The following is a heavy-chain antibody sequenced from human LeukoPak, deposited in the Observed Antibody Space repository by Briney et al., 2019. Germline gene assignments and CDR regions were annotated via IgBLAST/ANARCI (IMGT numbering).Heavy chain of an antibody. CDR1: GFTFSSYS. CDR3: AKDAGIAAAGTDFHY. D-gene: IGHD6-13*01. Sequence: GGSLRLSCAASGFTFSSYSMNWVRQAPGKGLEWVSAISGSGGSTYYADSVKGRFTISRDNSKNTLYLQMNSLRAEDTAVYYCAKDAGIAAAGTDFHYWGQGTLVTVSS. V-gene: IGHV3-23*01. J-gene: IGHJ4*02. CDR2: ISGSGGST.